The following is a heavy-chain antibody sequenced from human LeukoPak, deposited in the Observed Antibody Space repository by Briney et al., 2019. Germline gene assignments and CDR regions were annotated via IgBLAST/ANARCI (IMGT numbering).Heavy chain of an antibody. J-gene: IGHJ4*02. D-gene: IGHD6-19*01. V-gene: IGHV3-20*04. CDR1: GFTFDDYG. Sequence: GGSLRLSCAVSGFTFDDYGMSWVRQAPGKGLEWVTGINWNGGSTGYVDSVKGRFTISRDNAKNSLHLQMNSLRAEDTALYYCARDISSGWYFDYWGQGTLVTVSS. CDR2: INWNGGST. CDR3: ARDISSGWYFDY.